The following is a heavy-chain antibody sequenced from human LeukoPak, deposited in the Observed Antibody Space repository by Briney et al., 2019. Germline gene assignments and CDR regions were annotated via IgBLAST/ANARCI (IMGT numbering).Heavy chain of an antibody. J-gene: IGHJ4*02. Sequence: SETLSLTCTVSGGSISSNSYYWGWNRQPPGRGLEWIGSIYYSGSTNYNPSLKSRVTISVDTSKNQFSLRLSSVTAADTAVYYCARRRIAAALNFDYWGQGTLVTVSS. D-gene: IGHD6-13*01. V-gene: IGHV4-39*07. CDR2: IYYSGST. CDR1: GGSISSNSYY. CDR3: ARRRIAAALNFDY.